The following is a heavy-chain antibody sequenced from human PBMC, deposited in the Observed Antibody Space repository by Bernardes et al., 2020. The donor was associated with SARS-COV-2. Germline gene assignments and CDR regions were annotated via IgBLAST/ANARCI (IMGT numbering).Heavy chain of an antibody. D-gene: IGHD4-4*01. Sequence: GGSLRLSCAASGFTFSSSWMHWVRQAPGKGLVWVSCINSDGSSTSYADSVKGRFTISRDNAKNTLYLQMNSLRAEDTAVYYCARDRDSNDDYFDYWGQGTLVTVSS. CDR3: ARDRDSNDDYFDY. CDR1: GFTFSSSW. CDR2: INSDGSST. V-gene: IGHV3-74*01. J-gene: IGHJ4*02.